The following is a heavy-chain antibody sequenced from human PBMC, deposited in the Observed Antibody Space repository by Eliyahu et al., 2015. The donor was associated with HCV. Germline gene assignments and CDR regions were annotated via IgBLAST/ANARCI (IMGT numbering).Heavy chain of an antibody. D-gene: IGHD3-10*01. CDR1: GFTFNNYA. CDR2: VSYEGSNK. CDR3: ARERGALLWFGELLY. V-gene: IGHV3-30-3*01. Sequence: QVQLVESGGGVVQPGXSLRLSCAASGFTFNNYAMYWVRQAPGKGLEWVAVVSYEGSNKHYADSVKGRFTISRDNSKNTLDLQMNSLRAEDSAVYYCARERGALLWFGELLYWGQGALVTVSS. J-gene: IGHJ4*02.